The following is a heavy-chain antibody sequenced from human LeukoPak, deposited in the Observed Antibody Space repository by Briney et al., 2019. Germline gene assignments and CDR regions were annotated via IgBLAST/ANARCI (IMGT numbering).Heavy chain of an antibody. D-gene: IGHD4-11*01. CDR2: INAGNGNT. V-gene: IGHV1-3*01. J-gene: IGHJ6*02. CDR1: GYTFTSYG. CDR3: ARGQTETRAAHSYGRDF. Sequence: GASVKVSCKASGYTFTSYGISWVRQAPGQRLEWMGWINAGNGNTKYSQKFQGRVTITRDTSASTAYMELSSLRSEDTAVYYCARGQTETRAAHSYGRDFWAQGPPVPVSS.